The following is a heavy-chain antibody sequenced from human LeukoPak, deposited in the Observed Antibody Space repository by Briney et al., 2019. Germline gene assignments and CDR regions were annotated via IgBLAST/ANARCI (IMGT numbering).Heavy chain of an antibody. V-gene: IGHV4-59*12. CDR2: IYNSGIT. CDR3: ARGSGYRIFDY. CDR1: GGSISGYY. D-gene: IGHD6-19*01. Sequence: SETLSLTCTVSGGSISGYYWSWIRQPPGKGLEWIGYIYNSGITNYNPSLKSRVTISVDTSKNQFSLKLSSVTAADTAVYYCARGSGYRIFDYWGQGTLVTVSS. J-gene: IGHJ4*02.